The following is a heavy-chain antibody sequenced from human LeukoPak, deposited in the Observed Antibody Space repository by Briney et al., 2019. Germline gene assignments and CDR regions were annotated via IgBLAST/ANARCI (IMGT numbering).Heavy chain of an antibody. Sequence: PGGSLRPSCAPSGFTFSNYGMHWVRQAPGKGLGWVAVICNAGSNNYYTNSVKGRFTISRANSKKTCYLQMDSLRLKAPASYSLLAYGSVGNCYSGAYWGQGTLVTVSS. V-gene: IGHV3-33*01. D-gene: IGHD2-15*01. CDR1: GFTFSNYG. CDR2: ICNAGSNN. J-gene: IGHJ4*02. CDR3: LAYGSVGNCYSGAY.